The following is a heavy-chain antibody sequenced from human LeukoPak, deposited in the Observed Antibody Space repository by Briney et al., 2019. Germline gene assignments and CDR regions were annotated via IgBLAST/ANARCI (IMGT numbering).Heavy chain of an antibody. Sequence: GGSLRLSCAASGFTFSRHGMHWVRRAPGKGLEWVAFIRYDGSDKYYADSVKDRFSISRDNSENTLYLQMNSLMPEDTAVYYCAKGSYYCSDKSPQYYYYMDVWGKGTTVIVSS. D-gene: IGHD2-15*01. J-gene: IGHJ6*03. CDR3: AKGSYYCSDKSPQYYYYMDV. CDR1: GFTFSRHG. V-gene: IGHV3-30*02. CDR2: IRYDGSDK.